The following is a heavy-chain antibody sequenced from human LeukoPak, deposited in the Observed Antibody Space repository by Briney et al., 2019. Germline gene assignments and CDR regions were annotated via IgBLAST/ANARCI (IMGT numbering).Heavy chain of an antibody. Sequence: KTSETLSLTCAVSGGSISSGGYSWSWIRQPPGKGLEWIGYIYHSGSTYYNPSLKSRVTISVDRSKNQFSLKLSSVTAADTAVYYCASRAQWELTFDYWGQGTLVTVSS. CDR2: IYHSGST. V-gene: IGHV4-30-2*01. J-gene: IGHJ4*02. CDR3: ASRAQWELTFDY. D-gene: IGHD1-26*01. CDR1: GGSISSGGYS.